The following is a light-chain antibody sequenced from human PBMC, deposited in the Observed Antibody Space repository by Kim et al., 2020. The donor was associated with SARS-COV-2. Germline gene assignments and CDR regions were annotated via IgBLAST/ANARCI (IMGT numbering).Light chain of an antibody. CDR3: ASWDGSLDGVM. CDR2: DDN. J-gene: IGLJ3*02. CDR1: NSNIGRRT. V-gene: IGLV1-44*01. Sequence: QSVLTQPPSASATPGQRVTISCSGSNSNIGRRTVNWYQQFPGTAPKLLIYDDNSRPSGVPDRFSASKSGTSASLAISGLQSEDEADYYCASWDGSLDGVMFGGGTRLTVL.